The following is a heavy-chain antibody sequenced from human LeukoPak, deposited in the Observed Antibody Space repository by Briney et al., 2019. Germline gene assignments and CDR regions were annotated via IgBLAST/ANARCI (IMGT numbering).Heavy chain of an antibody. J-gene: IGHJ6*03. Sequence: PSETLSLTCTVSGDSISSSTYHWGWVRQPPGKGLEWIGSIYYSGSTYYNPSLKSRVTVSVDTSKNQFSLKLSSVTAADRAAYYCARGYCSTTTCSGVGYMDVWGKGTTVTVSS. CDR2: IYYSGST. V-gene: IGHV4-39*01. D-gene: IGHD2-2*01. CDR3: ARGYCSTTTCSGVGYMDV. CDR1: GDSISSSTYH.